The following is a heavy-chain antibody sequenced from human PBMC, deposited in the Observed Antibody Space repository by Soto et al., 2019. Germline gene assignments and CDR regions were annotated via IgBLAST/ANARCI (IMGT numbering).Heavy chain of an antibody. D-gene: IGHD3-10*01. Sequence: GGSLRLSCAASGFTFSSYGMHWVRQAPGKGLEWVAVISYDGSNKYYADSVKGRFTISRDNSKNTLYLQMNSLRAEDTAVYYCAKVEGSGRWLQGHFDCWGQGTLVTVSS. J-gene: IGHJ4*02. CDR2: ISYDGSNK. CDR1: GFTFSSYG. V-gene: IGHV3-30*18. CDR3: AKVEGSGRWLQGHFDC.